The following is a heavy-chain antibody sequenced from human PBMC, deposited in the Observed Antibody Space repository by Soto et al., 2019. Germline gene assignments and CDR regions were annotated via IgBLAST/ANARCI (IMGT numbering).Heavy chain of an antibody. J-gene: IGHJ4*02. CDR3: ARKGVASDY. Sequence: GGSLRLSCAASGFTFSSYSMNWVRQAPGKGLEWISYISTTSSSIYYADSVKGRFTISRDNAKNSLFLQMNSLRDEDTAVYYCARKGVASDYWGKGALVIVSS. V-gene: IGHV3-48*02. D-gene: IGHD3-3*01. CDR1: GFTFSSYS. CDR2: ISTTSSSI.